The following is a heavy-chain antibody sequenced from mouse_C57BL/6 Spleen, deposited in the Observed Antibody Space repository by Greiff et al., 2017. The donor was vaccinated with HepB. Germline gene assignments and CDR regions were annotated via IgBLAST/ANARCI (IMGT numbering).Heavy chain of an antibody. J-gene: IGHJ3*01. CDR1: GYAFTNYL. CDR3: ARSELGRRFAY. V-gene: IGHV1-54*01. Sequence: VQLQQSGAELVRPGTSVKVSCKASGYAFTNYLIEWVKQRPGQGLEWIGVINPGSGGTNYNGKFKGKATLTADKSSSTAYMQLSSLTSEDSAVYFCARSELGRRFAYWGQGTLVTVSA. D-gene: IGHD4-1*01. CDR2: INPGSGGT.